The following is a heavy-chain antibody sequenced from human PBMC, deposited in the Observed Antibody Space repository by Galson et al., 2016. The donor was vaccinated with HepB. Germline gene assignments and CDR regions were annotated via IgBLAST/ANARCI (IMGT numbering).Heavy chain of an antibody. D-gene: IGHD6-13*01. CDR3: TPHPTGQQPYYFDL. Sequence: SLRLSCAASGFTFSHAWMSWVRQAPGKGLEWVGRMKSILDGGSTDYAAPVKGRFTISRDDAKNSVYLQMKRLRMDDTATYYSTPHPTGQQPYYFDLWGQGTLVIVSS. J-gene: IGHJ4*02. V-gene: IGHV3-15*01. CDR2: MKSILDGGST. CDR1: GFTFSHAW.